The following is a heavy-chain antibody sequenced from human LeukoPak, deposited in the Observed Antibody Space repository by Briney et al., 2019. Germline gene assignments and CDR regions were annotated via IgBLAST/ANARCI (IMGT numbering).Heavy chain of an antibody. Sequence: SGGSLRLSCAASGYTFSSYSMNWVRQAPGKGLEWVSSISSSSSYIYYADSVKGRFTISRDNAKNSLYLQMNSLRAEDTAVYYCARTGTMVTSDRWGQGTLVTVSS. V-gene: IGHV3-21*01. CDR3: ARTGTMVTSDR. CDR2: ISSSSSYI. D-gene: IGHD4/OR15-4a*01. CDR1: GYTFSSYS. J-gene: IGHJ4*02.